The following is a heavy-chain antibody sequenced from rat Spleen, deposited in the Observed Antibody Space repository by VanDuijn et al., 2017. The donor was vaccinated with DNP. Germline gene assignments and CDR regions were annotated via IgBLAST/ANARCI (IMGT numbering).Heavy chain of an antibody. Sequence: EVQLVESGGGLVQPGRSMKLSCAGSGFTFSTYYMAWVRQAPTKGLEWVASISPGGGNTYYRDSVKGRFTISRDNAKRTLYLQMDSLRSEETAPYYCARSSINYGSYYFDYWGQGVMVSVSS. V-gene: IGHV5-25*01. CDR3: ARSSINYGSYYFDY. CDR2: ISPGGGNT. J-gene: IGHJ2*01. D-gene: IGHD1-3*01. CDR1: GFTFSTYY.